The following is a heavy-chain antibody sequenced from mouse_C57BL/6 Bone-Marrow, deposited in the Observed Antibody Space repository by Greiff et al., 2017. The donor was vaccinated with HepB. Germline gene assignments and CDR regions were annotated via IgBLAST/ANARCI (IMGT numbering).Heavy chain of an antibody. CDR3: ARQIYYCYPWYFDV. CDR1: EYEFPSHD. CDR2: INSDGGST. D-gene: IGHD2-2*01. V-gene: IGHV5-2*01. Sequence: VQLKESGGGLVQPGESLKLSCESNEYEFPSHDMSWVRKTPEKRLELVAAINSDGGSTYYPDTMERRFIISRDNTKKTLYLQMSSLRSEYTALYYWARQIYYCYPWYFDVWGTGTTVTVSS. J-gene: IGHJ1*03.